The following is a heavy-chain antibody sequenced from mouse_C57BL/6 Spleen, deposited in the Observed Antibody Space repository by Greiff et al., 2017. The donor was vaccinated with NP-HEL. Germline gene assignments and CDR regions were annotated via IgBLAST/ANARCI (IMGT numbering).Heavy chain of an antibody. Sequence: EVKLMESGGGLVKPGGSLKLSCAASGFTFSDYGMHWVRQAPEKGLEWVAHISSGSSTIYYADTVKGRFTISRDNAKNTLFLQMTSLRSEDTAMYYCARAQSYAMDYWGQGTSVTVSS. CDR1: GFTFSDYG. CDR2: ISSGSSTI. CDR3: ARAQSYAMDY. J-gene: IGHJ4*01. V-gene: IGHV5-17*01. D-gene: IGHD3-2*02.